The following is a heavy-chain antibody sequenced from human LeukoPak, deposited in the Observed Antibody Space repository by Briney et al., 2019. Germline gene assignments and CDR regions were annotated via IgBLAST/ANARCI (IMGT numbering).Heavy chain of an antibody. J-gene: IGHJ4*02. CDR2: TIPILGIA. D-gene: IGHD6-19*01. CDR3: ARAGSSGWSGRYYFDY. V-gene: IGHV1-69*04. CDR1: GGTFSSYA. Sequence: SVKVSCKASGGTFSSYAISWVRQAPGQGLEWMGRTIPILGIANYAQKFQGRVTITADKSTSTAYMELSSLRSEDTAVYYCARAGSSGWSGRYYFDYWGQGTLVTVSS.